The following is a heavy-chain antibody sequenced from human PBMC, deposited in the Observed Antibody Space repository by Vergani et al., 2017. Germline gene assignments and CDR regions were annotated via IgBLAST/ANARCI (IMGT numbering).Heavy chain of an antibody. J-gene: IGHJ6*03. CDR3: AKDGRPVSSSWGGLFYYYYYMDV. CDR2: INWNSGSI. CDR1: GFTFDDYA. Sequence: EVQLVESGGGLVQPGRSLRLSCAASGFTFDDYAMHWVRQAPGKGLEWVSGINWNSGSIGYADSVKGRFTISRDNAKNSLYLQMNSLRAEDTALYYCAKDGRPVSSSWGGLFYYYYYMDVWGKGTTVTVSS. V-gene: IGHV3-9*01. D-gene: IGHD6-13*01.